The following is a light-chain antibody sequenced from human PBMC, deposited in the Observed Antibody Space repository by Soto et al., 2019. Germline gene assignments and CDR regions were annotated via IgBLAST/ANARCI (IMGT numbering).Light chain of an antibody. J-gene: IGLJ1*01. CDR1: SSDVGGYNY. V-gene: IGLV2-11*01. CDR3: CSYAGRYTYV. CDR2: DVS. Sequence: SVLTQPRSVSGSPGQSVTISCSGTSSDVGGYNYVSWYQQHPGKAPKLMIYDVSKRPSGVPDRFSGSKSGNTASLTISGLQADDEADYYCCSYAGRYTYVFGTGTRSPS.